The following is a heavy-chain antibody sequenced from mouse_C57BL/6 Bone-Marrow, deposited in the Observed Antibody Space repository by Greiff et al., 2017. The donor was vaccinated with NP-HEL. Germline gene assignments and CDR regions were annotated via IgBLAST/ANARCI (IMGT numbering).Heavy chain of an antibody. CDR2: IDPEDGET. V-gene: IGHV14-2*01. Sequence: VQLQQSGAELVKPGASVKLSCTASGFNIKDYYMHWVKQRTEQGLEWIGRIDPEDGETKYGPKFQGKGTITADTSSNTAYLQLSILTSEDTAVYYCALRDYDGYYFDYWGQGTTLTVSS. CDR1: GFNIKDYY. J-gene: IGHJ2*01. D-gene: IGHD2-4*01. CDR3: ALRDYDGYYFDY.